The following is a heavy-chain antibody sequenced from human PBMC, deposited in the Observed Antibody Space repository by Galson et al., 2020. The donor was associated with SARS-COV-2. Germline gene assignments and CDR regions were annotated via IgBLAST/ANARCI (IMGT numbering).Heavy chain of an antibody. CDR1: GYTFTSYG. D-gene: IGHD6-13*01. CDR2: ISAYNGNT. J-gene: IGHJ4*02. Sequence: ASVKVSCKASGYTFTSYGISWVRQAPGQGLEWMGWISAYNGNTNYAQKLQGRVTMTTDTSTSTAYMELRSLRSDDTAVYYCARHLRYSSSWFNFDYWGQGTLVTVSS. CDR3: ARHLRYSSSWFNFDY. V-gene: IGHV1-18*04.